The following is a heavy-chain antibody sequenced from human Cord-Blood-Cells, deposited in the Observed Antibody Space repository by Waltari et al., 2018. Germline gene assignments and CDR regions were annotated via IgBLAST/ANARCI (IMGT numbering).Heavy chain of an antibody. V-gene: IGHV1-3*01. CDR3: ARPWGFGYYFDY. CDR2: INAGNGNT. CDR1: GYTFTSYA. Sequence: QVQLVQSGAEGKKPGASVKVSCKASGYTFTSYAMHWVRQAPGQRLEWMGWINAGNGNTKYSQKFQGRVTITRDTSASTAYMELSSLRSEDTAVYYCARPWGFGYYFDYWGQGTLVTVSS. J-gene: IGHJ4*02. D-gene: IGHD7-27*01.